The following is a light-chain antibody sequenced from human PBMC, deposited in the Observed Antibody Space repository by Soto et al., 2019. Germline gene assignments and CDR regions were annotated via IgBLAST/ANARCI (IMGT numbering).Light chain of an antibody. Sequence: EVVLTQSPGTLSLSPGERAALSVRSSQTVNSNYLAWYQHKPGQTPRFLIYGASRRATGIPDRFSGSGSGTDFTLTISRLEPEDFAVYYCQQYGSSLITFGQGTRLEI. CDR2: GAS. V-gene: IGKV3-20*01. J-gene: IGKJ5*01. CDR3: QQYGSSLIT. CDR1: QTVNSNY.